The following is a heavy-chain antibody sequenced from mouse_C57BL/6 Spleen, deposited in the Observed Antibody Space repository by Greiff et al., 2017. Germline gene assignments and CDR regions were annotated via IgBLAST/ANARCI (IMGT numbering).Heavy chain of an antibody. CDR1: GYTFTSYW. CDR2: INPSNGGT. CDR3: ARDSNYYGSSRDY. Sequence: QVQLQQPGTELVKPGASVKLSCKASGYTFTSYWMHWVKPRPGQGLEWIGNINPSNGGTNYNEKFKSKATLTVDKSSSTAYMQLCSLTSVDSAFYYGARDSNYYGSSRDYWGQGTTLTVSS. J-gene: IGHJ2*01. V-gene: IGHV1-53*01. D-gene: IGHD1-1*01.